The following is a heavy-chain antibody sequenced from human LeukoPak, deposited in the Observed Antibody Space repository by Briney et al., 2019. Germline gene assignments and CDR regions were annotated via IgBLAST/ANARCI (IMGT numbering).Heavy chain of an antibody. V-gene: IGHV1-2*02. CDR3: ARFSAVADTANDY. Sequence: ASVKVSCKASGYTFAAYYMHWVRQAPGQGLEWMGWMNPNSGDTNYAQKFQGRVTMTRDTSINTAYMELSGLTSDDTAVYYCARFSAVADTANDYWGQGALVTVSS. J-gene: IGHJ4*02. CDR2: MNPNSGDT. D-gene: IGHD6-19*01. CDR1: GYTFAAYY.